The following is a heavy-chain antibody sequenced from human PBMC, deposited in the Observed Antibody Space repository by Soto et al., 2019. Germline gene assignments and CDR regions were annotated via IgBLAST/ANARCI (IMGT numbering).Heavy chain of an antibody. D-gene: IGHD3-9*01. CDR2: VSAYNGNT. CDR3: AMLRYFEWLFPFDY. J-gene: IGHJ4*02. CDR1: GYTFTSNG. Sequence: ASVKVSCKASGYTFTSNGISWVRQAPGQGLEWMGWVSAYNGNTNYAQKLQGRVTMTTDTSTSTAYMELRSLRSDDTAVYYCAMLRYFEWLFPFDYWGQGTLVTVYS. V-gene: IGHV1-18*01.